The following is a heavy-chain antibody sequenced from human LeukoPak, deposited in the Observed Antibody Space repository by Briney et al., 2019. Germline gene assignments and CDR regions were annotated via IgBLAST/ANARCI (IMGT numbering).Heavy chain of an antibody. V-gene: IGHV4-4*07. CDR1: GGSISSYY. CDR2: IYTSGST. J-gene: IGHJ3*02. Sequence: PSETLSLTCTVSGGSISSYYWSWIRQPAGKGLEWIGRIYTSGSTNYNPSLKSRVTMSVDTSKNQFSLKLSSVTAADTAVYYCARRPYCSSTSCPSPGAFDIWGQGTMVTVSS. D-gene: IGHD2-2*01. CDR3: ARRPYCSSTSCPSPGAFDI.